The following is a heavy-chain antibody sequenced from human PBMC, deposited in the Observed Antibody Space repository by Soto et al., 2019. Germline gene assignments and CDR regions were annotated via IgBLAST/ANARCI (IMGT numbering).Heavy chain of an antibody. Sequence: SETLSLTCTVSGGSISSYYWSWIRQPPGKGLEWIGYIYYSGSTDYNPSLKSRVTISVDTSKNQFSLKLSSVTAADTAVYYCARGRVLLLWFGEPNWFDPWGQGTLVTVSS. J-gene: IGHJ5*02. D-gene: IGHD3-10*01. V-gene: IGHV4-59*12. CDR2: IYYSGST. CDR3: ARGRVLLLWFGEPNWFDP. CDR1: GGSISSYY.